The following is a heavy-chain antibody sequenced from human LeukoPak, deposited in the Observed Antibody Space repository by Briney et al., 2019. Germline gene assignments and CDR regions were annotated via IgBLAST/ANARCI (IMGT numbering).Heavy chain of an antibody. CDR3: ARVHTMVRGVMPNWFDP. V-gene: IGHV4-38-2*02. CDR1: GYSISSGYY. J-gene: IGHJ5*02. D-gene: IGHD3-10*01. Sequence: PSETLSLTCTVSGYSISSGYYWGWIRQPPGKGLEWIWSIYHSGSTYYNPPLKSRVTISVDTSKNQFSLKLSSVTAADTAVYYCARVHTMVRGVMPNWFDPWGQGTLVTVSS. CDR2: IYHSGST.